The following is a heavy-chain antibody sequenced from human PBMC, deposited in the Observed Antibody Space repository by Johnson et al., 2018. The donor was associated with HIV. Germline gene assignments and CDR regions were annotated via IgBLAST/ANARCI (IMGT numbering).Heavy chain of an antibody. V-gene: IGHV3-30*01. Sequence: VQLVESGGGVVQPGRSLRLSCAASEFTFSSYAMHWVRQAPGKGLEWVAVISYDGGNKYYADSVKGRFTISRDNSKNTLYLQMNSLRAEDTAVYYCARDWNNWNYGVPDAFDIWGQGTMVTVSS. D-gene: IGHD1-7*01. CDR1: EFTFSSYA. CDR3: ARDWNNWNYGVPDAFDI. J-gene: IGHJ3*02. CDR2: ISYDGGNK.